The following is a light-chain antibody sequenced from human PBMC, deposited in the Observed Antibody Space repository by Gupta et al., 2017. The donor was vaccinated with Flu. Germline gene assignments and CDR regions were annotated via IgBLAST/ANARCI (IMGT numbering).Light chain of an antibody. CDR3: SSYTSSSTLV. CDR1: SNDVGGYNY. CDR2: EVS. Sequence: QSALPPPASVSGSPGQSITISCTGTSNDVGGYNYVSWYQQHPGKAPKLMIYEVSNRPSGVSNRFSGSKSGNTASLTISGLQAEDEADYYCSSYTSSSTLVFGGGTKLTVL. J-gene: IGLJ3*02. V-gene: IGLV2-14*01.